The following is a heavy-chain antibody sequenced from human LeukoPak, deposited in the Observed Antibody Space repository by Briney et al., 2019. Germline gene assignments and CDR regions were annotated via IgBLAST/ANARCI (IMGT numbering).Heavy chain of an antibody. CDR3: ARARSIVGVSPFQH. CDR1: GFTFSGYT. V-gene: IGHV3-30*04. CDR2: ISSDGRYK. J-gene: IGHJ1*01. D-gene: IGHD1-26*01. Sequence: HPGRSLRLSCAASGFTFSGYTMHWVRQAPGKGLEWVAFISSDGRYKSHADSVKGRCTISRDNSKNTLYLQMNSLRPEDTAVYYCARARSIVGVSPFQHWGQGTLVTVSS.